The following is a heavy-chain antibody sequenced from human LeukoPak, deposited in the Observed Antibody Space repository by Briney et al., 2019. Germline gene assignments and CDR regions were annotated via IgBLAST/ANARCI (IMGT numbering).Heavy chain of an antibody. V-gene: IGHV3-30*02. CDR2: IRYDGSNK. CDR1: GFSFSSYG. Sequence: GGSLRLSCAASGFSFSSYGMHWVRQAPGKGLEWVAFIRYDGSNKYYADSVKGRFTISRDNSKNTLYLQMNSLRAEDTAIYYCAKNGDRGAYCSGGSCYPYYYYNMDVWGKGTTVTISS. D-gene: IGHD2-15*01. J-gene: IGHJ6*03. CDR3: AKNGDRGAYCSGGSCYPYYYYNMDV.